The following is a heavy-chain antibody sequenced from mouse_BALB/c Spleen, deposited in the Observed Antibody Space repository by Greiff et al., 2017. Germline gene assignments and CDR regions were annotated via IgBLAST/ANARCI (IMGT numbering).Heavy chain of an antibody. CDR1: GFSLTSYG. D-gene: IGHD2-1*01. Sequence: VKLVESGPGLVAPSQSLSITCTVSGFSLTSYGVHWVRQPPGKGLEWLGVIWAGGSTNYNSALMSRLSISKDNSKSQVFLKMNSLQTDDTAMYYCARDRFYYGNYVGAMDYWGQGTSVTVSS. J-gene: IGHJ4*01. CDR3: ARDRFYYGNYVGAMDY. V-gene: IGHV2-9*02. CDR2: IWAGGST.